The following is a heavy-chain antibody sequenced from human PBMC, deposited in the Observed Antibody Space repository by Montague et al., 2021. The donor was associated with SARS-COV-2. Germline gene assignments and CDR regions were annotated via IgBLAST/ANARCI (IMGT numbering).Heavy chain of an antibody. CDR2: INHSGST. J-gene: IGHJ6*02. V-gene: IGHV4-34*01. Sequence: SETLSLTCAVYGGSFSGCYWSWIRRPPGKGLEWIGEINHSGSTNYNPSLKSRVTISVDTSKNQFSLKLSSVTAADTAVYYCARVRAVPAAMRIFSLGRSYYGMDVWGQGATVTVSS. CDR1: GGSFSGCY. CDR3: ARVRAVPAAMRIFSLGRSYYGMDV. D-gene: IGHD2-2*01.